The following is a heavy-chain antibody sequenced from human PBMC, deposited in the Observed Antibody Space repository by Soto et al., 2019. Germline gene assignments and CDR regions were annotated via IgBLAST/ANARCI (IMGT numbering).Heavy chain of an antibody. V-gene: IGHV1-18*01. J-gene: IGHJ5*02. Sequence: GASVKVSCKASGYTFTSYGISWVRQAPGQGLEWMGWISAYNGNTNYAQKLQGRVTMTTDTSTSTAYMELRSLRSDDTAVYYCARSSAVLLRFGNNWIVPWGQATLVTVSS. CDR2: ISAYNGNT. D-gene: IGHD3-10*01. CDR3: ARSSAVLLRFGNNWIVP. CDR1: GYTFTSYG.